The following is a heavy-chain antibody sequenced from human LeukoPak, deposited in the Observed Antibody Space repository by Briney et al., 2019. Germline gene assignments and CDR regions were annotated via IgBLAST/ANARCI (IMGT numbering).Heavy chain of an antibody. J-gene: IGHJ3*02. Sequence: SETLSLTCTVSGGSISSGSYYWSWIRQPAGKGLDYIGHIYYSGSTDYNPSLKSRVTMSVDSSKNQFSLTLRSMTAADTAVYYCATDIAAAGTAFDIWGQGTMVTVSS. V-gene: IGHV4-61*10. D-gene: IGHD6-13*01. CDR2: IYYSGST. CDR1: GGSISSGSYY. CDR3: ATDIAAAGTAFDI.